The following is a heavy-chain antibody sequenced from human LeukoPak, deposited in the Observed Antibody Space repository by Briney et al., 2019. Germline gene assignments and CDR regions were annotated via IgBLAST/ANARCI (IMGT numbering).Heavy chain of an antibody. Sequence: GGSLRLSCAASGFTFSSYWMSWVRQAPGKGLEWVANIKQDGSEKYYVDSVKGRFTISRDNAKSSLYLQMNSLRAEDTAVYYCARDKDSSWVPYFDYWGQGTLVTVSS. D-gene: IGHD6-13*01. J-gene: IGHJ4*02. V-gene: IGHV3-7*01. CDR3: ARDKDSSWVPYFDY. CDR1: GFTFSSYW. CDR2: IKQDGSEK.